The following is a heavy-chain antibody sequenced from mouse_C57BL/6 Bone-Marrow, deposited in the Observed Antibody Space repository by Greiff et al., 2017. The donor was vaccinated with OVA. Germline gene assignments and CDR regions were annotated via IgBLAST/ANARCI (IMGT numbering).Heavy chain of an antibody. CDR1: GYTFTSYG. Sequence: VQLQQSGAELARPGASVKLSCTASGYTFTSYGISWVKQRTGQGLEWIGEIYPRSGNTYYNEKFKGKATLTADTSSSTAYMELRSLTTEDSAVYFCARWDYEFDYWGQGTTLTVSS. CDR3: ARWDYEFDY. J-gene: IGHJ2*01. V-gene: IGHV1-81*01. CDR2: IYPRSGNT. D-gene: IGHD2-4*01.